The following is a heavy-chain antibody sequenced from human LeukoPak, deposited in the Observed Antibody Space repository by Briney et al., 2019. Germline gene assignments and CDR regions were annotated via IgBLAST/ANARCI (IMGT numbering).Heavy chain of an antibody. CDR1: GFIFSNYA. J-gene: IGHJ6*02. V-gene: IGHV3-23*01. CDR2: ISGGGGYTST. CDR3: AKPPPDNYHYYYGMDV. Sequence: GGSLRLSCAASGFIFSNYAMTWVRQAPGKGLEWVSAISGGGGYTSTYYADSVKGRFTISRDNSKNTLYLQMNSLRAEDTAVYYCAKPPPDNYHYYYGMDVWGQGTTVTVSS.